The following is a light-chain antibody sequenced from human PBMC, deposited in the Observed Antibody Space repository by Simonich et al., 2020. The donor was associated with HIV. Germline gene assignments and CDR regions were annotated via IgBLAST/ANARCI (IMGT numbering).Light chain of an antibody. CDR1: QGISTS. V-gene: IGKV1-NL1*01. CDR2: AAS. Sequence: DIQMTQSPSSLSASVGDRVTITCRASQGISTSLAWYQQKPGKDPKLLLYAASRLESGVPSRFSGSGSGTDYTLTISSLQPEDFATYYCQQYYSTLMYTFGQGTKLEIK. J-gene: IGKJ2*01. CDR3: QQYYSTLMYT.